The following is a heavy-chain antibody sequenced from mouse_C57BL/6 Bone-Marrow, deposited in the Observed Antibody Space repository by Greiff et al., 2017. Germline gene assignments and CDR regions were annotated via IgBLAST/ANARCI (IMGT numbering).Heavy chain of an antibody. J-gene: IGHJ2*01. V-gene: IGHV1-72*01. CDR2: IDPNSGGT. Sequence: QVQLKQPGAELVKPGASVKLSCKPSGYTFTSYWMHWVKQRPGRGLEWIGRIDPNSGGTKYNEKFKSKATLTVDKPSSTAYMQLSSLTSEDSAVYYCARKRGNYFDYWGQGTTLTVSS. CDR1: GYTFTSYW. CDR3: ARKRGNYFDY.